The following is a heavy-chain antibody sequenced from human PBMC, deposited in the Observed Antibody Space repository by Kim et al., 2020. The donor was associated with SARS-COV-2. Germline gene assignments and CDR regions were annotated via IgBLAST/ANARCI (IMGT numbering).Heavy chain of an antibody. J-gene: IGHJ6*01. CDR2: IYYSGRT. Sequence: SETLSLTCNVSGGSISSSSYYWGWIRQPPGKGLEYIGSIYYSGRTYYNPSLKSRVTISVDTSKNQFSLKLSSVTTAHTAVFYCARLRYFDWLLPDDYYY. V-gene: IGHV4-39*01. CDR1: GGSISSSSYY. CDR3: ARLRYFDWLLPDDYYY. D-gene: IGHD3-9*01.